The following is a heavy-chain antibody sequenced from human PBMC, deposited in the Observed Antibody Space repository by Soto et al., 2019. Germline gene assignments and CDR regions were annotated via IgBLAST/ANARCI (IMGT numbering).Heavy chain of an antibody. CDR2: IIPIFGTA. J-gene: IGHJ6*02. Sequence: QVQLVQSGAEVKKPGSSVKVSCKASGGTFSSYAISWVRQAPGQGLEWMGGIIPIFGTAHYAQKFQGRVTSTADKSTSTAYMELGSLRSDDTAVYYCGRYPQLFYGSGLMDVWGQGTTVTVSS. V-gene: IGHV1-69*06. CDR3: GRYPQLFYGSGLMDV. CDR1: GGTFSSYA. D-gene: IGHD3-10*01.